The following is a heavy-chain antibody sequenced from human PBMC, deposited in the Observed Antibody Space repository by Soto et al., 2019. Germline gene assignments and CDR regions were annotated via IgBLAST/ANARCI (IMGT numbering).Heavy chain of an antibody. Sequence: LSLTCTVSGGSISSSSYYWGWIRQPPGKGLEWIGSIYYSGSTYYNPSLKSRVTISVDTSKNQFSLKLSSVTAADTAVYYCARHDGSSYGMDVWGQGTTVTVSS. CDR1: GGSISSSSYY. CDR2: IYYSGST. D-gene: IGHD6-13*01. J-gene: IGHJ6*02. V-gene: IGHV4-39*01. CDR3: ARHDGSSYGMDV.